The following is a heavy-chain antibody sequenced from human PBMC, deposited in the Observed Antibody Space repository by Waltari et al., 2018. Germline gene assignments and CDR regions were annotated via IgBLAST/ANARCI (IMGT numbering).Heavy chain of an antibody. CDR2: IYYSGST. D-gene: IGHD4-17*01. CDR3: ASDYGDYGDY. CDR1: GGSISSSSYY. V-gene: IGHV4-39*01. Sequence: QLQLQESGPGLVKPSETLSLTCTVSGGSISSSSYYWGWIRQPPGKGLEWIGSIYYSGSTDYNPSLKSRVTISVDTSKNQFSLKRSSVTAADTAVYYCASDYGDYGDYWGQGTLVTVSS. J-gene: IGHJ4*02.